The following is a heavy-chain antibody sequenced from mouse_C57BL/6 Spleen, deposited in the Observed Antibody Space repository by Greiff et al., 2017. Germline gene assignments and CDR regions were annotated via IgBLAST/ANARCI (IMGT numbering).Heavy chain of an antibody. V-gene: IGHV5-2*01. CDR1: EYEFPSHD. D-gene: IGHD2-5*01. Sequence: EVMLVESGGGLVQPGESLKLSCESNEYEFPSHDMSWVRKTPEKRLELVAAINSDGGSTYYPDTMERRFIISRDNTKKTRYLQMSSLRSEDTALYYCARQGRYSNGAMDYWGQGTSVTVSS. J-gene: IGHJ4*01. CDR2: INSDGGST. CDR3: ARQGRYSNGAMDY.